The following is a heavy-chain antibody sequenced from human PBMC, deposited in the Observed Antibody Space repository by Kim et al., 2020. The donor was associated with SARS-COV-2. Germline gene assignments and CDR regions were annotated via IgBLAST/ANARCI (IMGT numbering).Heavy chain of an antibody. D-gene: IGHD3-22*01. V-gene: IGHV3-30*07. Sequence: VKGRFTISRDNYKNTLYLQMNSLRAEDTAVYYCTREFARYYYDSSGYYNYWGQGTLVTVSS. CDR3: TREFARYYYDSSGYYNY. J-gene: IGHJ4*02.